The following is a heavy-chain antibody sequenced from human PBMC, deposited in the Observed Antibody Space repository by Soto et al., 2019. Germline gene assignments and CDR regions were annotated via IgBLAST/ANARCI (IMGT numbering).Heavy chain of an antibody. CDR3: ARGPTYYDILTGYYDPFDY. V-gene: IGHV3-53*04. CDR2: IYSGGST. Sequence: GGSLILSCAASGFTVISNYMSWVRQAPGKGLEWVSVIYSGGSTYYADSVKGRFTISRHNSKNTLYLQMNSLRAEDTAVYYCARGPTYYDILTGYYDPFDYWGQGTLVTVSS. D-gene: IGHD3-9*01. CDR1: GFTVISNY. J-gene: IGHJ4*02.